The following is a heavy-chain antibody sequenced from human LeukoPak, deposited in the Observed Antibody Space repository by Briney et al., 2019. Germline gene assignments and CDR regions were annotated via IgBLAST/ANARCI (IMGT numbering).Heavy chain of an antibody. Sequence: ASVKVSCKASGYTFTGYYMHWVRQAPGQGLGWMGWINPNSGGTNYAQKFQGRVTMTRDTSISTAYMELSRLRSDDTAVYYCARETAAGTLKGAFDIWGQGTMVTVSS. V-gene: IGHV1-2*02. CDR1: GYTFTGYY. D-gene: IGHD6-13*01. J-gene: IGHJ3*02. CDR2: INPNSGGT. CDR3: ARETAAGTLKGAFDI.